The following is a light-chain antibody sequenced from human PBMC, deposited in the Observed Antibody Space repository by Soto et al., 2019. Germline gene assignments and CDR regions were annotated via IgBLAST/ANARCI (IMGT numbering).Light chain of an antibody. Sequence: DTQMTQSPSTLSASVGVRVTITCRASQSISGWSAWYQQKPGKAPKLLIYDVSSLGSGFPSKFAGSGSGTKFTLNIRSLQHDHFATYACQQYNVSPFSFGPETTVDIE. CDR1: QSISGW. CDR3: QQYNVSPFS. J-gene: IGKJ3*01. CDR2: DVS. V-gene: IGKV1-5*01.